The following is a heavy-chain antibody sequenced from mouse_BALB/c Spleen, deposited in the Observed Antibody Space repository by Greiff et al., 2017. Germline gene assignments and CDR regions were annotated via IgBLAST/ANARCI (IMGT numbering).Heavy chain of an antibody. J-gene: IGHJ3*01. CDR3: ARHRQAWFAY. Sequence: DVKLVESGGGLVKPGGSLKLSCAASGFAFSSYDMSWVRQTPEKRLEWVAYISSGGGSTYYPDTVKGRFTISRDNAKNTLYLQMSSLKSEDTAMYYCARHRQAWFAYWGQGTLVTVSA. CDR2: ISSGGGST. V-gene: IGHV5-12-1*01. CDR1: GFAFSSYD.